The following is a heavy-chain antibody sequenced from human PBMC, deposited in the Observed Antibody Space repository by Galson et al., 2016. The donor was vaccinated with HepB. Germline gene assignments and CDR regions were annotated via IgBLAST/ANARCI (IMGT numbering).Heavy chain of an antibody. CDR3: ARNRHCSGGSCYGA. D-gene: IGHD2-15*01. Sequence: SLRLSCAGSGFTFNSYAMNWVRQAPGKGLEWISLISDNGHATYYADPVRGRFSIARDSSKNTLYLQMNSLRAEDTAVYYCARNRHCSGGSCYGAWGQGTLVTVSS. V-gene: IGHV3-23*01. CDR2: ISDNGHAT. CDR1: GFTFNSYA. J-gene: IGHJ5*02.